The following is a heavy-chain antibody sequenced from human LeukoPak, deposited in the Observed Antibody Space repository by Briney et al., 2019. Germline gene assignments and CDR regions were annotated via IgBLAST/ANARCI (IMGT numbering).Heavy chain of an antibody. CDR1: GFTFSSYG. CDR3: ARDGGGWNFDY. D-gene: IGHD6-19*01. CDR2: IWYDGSNK. V-gene: IGHV3-33*01. J-gene: IGHJ4*01. Sequence: GRSLRLSCAASGFTFSSYGMHWVRQAPGKGLEWVAVIWYDGSNKYYADSVKGRFTISRDNSKNTLYLQMNSLRADDAAVYYCARDGGGWNFDYWGHGTLVTVSS.